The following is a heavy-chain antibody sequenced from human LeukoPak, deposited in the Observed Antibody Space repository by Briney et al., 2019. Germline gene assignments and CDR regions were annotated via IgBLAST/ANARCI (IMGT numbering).Heavy chain of an antibody. CDR2: IYYSGST. J-gene: IGHJ4*02. D-gene: IGHD3-10*01. CDR3: ARAVLSYFYGSGSTPGFDY. CDR1: GGSISSSSYY. Sequence: SETLSLTCTVSGGSISSSSYYWVWIRQPPGKGLEWIGSIYYSGSTYYSPSLKSRVTISIDTSKTQFSLKLSSVTAADTAVYYCARAVLSYFYGSGSTPGFDYWGQGTLVTVSS. V-gene: IGHV4-39*07.